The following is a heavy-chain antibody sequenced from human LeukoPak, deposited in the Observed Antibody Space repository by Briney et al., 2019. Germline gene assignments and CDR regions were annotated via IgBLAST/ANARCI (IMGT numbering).Heavy chain of an antibody. CDR3: VKDLRRIQFPLEYCFDS. J-gene: IGHJ4*02. D-gene: IGHD3-3*01. Sequence: HAGGSLRLSCSVSGFTFSSYAMYWVRQAPGKGLKHVSAVTSEGGSTYYAESVKGRFTISRDNSKNTLYLQRSGLRTEDTAVYYCVKDLRRIQFPLEYCFDSWGQGTLVTVSS. V-gene: IGHV3-64D*09. CDR2: VTSEGGST. CDR1: GFTFSSYA.